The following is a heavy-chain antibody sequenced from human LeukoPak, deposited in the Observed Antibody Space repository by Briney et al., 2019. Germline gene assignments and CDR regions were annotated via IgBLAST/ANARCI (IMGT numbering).Heavy chain of an antibody. J-gene: IGHJ4*02. Sequence: SETLSLTCAVYGGSFSGYYWSWIRQPPGKGLEWIGEINHSGSTNYNPSLKSRVTISVDTSKNQFSLKLSSVTAADTAVYYCARDSPSYGDLDYWGQGTLVTVSS. CDR1: GGSFSGYY. CDR2: INHSGST. D-gene: IGHD4-17*01. V-gene: IGHV4-34*01. CDR3: ARDSPSYGDLDY.